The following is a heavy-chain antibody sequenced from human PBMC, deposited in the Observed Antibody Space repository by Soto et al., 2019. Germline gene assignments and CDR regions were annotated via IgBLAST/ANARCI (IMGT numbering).Heavy chain of an antibody. CDR2: ISAYNGNT. CDR3: AREYSAGIAAAGSMDV. V-gene: IGHV1-18*01. CDR1: CYTFTSYG. D-gene: IGHD6-13*01. Sequence: GASVKVSCKASCYTFTSYGISWVRQAPGQGLEWMGWISAYNGNTNYAQKLQGRVTMTTDTSTSTAYMELRSLRSDDTAVYYCAREYSAGIAAAGSMDVWGQGTTVTVSS. J-gene: IGHJ6*02.